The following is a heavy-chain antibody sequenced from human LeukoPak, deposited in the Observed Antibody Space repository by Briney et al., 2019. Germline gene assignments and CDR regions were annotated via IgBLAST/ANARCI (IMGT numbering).Heavy chain of an antibody. CDR3: ASFRDTDN. D-gene: IGHD2-21*01. J-gene: IGHJ3*01. CDR1: GLTFSNVW. CDR2: INTAGST. Sequence: GGSLRLSCEVSGLTFSNVWMHWVRQAPGQGLVWVSRINTAGSTVYADPVKGRFTIPRDNAKNMVYLQMNSLRAEDTAVYYCASFRDTDNWGRRTMVTVSS. V-gene: IGHV3-74*01.